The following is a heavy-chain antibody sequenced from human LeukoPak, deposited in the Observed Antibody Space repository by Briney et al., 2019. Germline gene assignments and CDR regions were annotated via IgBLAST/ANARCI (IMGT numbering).Heavy chain of an antibody. J-gene: IGHJ4*02. V-gene: IGHV3-23*01. CDR3: AKDRPHYDSSGYYQSY. CDR1: GFTFSSYA. CDR2: ISGSGGST. Sequence: GGSLRLSCAASGFTFSSYAMSWVRQAPGKGLEWVSAISGSGGSTYYADSVKARFTISRDNSKNTLYLQMNSLRAEHTAVYYCAKDRPHYDSSGYYQSYWGQGTLVTVSS. D-gene: IGHD3-22*01.